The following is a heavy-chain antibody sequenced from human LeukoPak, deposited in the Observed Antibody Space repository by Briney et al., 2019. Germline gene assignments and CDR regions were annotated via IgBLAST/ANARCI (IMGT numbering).Heavy chain of an antibody. CDR3: ARDGGSYSLDY. CDR2: IYASGST. Sequence: SQTLSLTCTVSGGPISGSTYYWGWIRQPAGKGLEWIGRIYASGSTSYTPSLKSRATISVDTSKNQFSLKLSSVTAADTAIYYCARDGGSYSLDYWGRGTLVTVSS. V-gene: IGHV4-61*02. CDR1: GGPISGSTYY. J-gene: IGHJ4*02. D-gene: IGHD1-26*01.